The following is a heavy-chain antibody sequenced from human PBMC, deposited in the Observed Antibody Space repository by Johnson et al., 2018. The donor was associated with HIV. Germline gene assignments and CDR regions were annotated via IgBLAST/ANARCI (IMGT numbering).Heavy chain of an antibody. D-gene: IGHD1-1*01. Sequence: QVQLVESGGGVVQPGRSLRLSCAASGFTFSDYYMSWIRQAPGKGLEWVSYISSSGSTIYYADSVKGRFTISRDNAKNSLYLQMNSLRVDDTAVYYCAKEGNWNDIFFAFDIWGQGTMVTVSS. CDR2: ISSSGSTI. J-gene: IGHJ3*02. CDR3: AKEGNWNDIFFAFDI. CDR1: GFTFSDYY. V-gene: IGHV3-11*04.